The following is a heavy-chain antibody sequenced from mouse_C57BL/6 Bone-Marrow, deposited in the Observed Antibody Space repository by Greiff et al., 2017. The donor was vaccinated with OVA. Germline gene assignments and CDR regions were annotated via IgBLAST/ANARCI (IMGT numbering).Heavy chain of an antibody. CDR2: INPNNGGT. CDR3: ASKEYLLWFAWLAY. J-gene: IGHJ3*01. V-gene: IGHV1-22*01. Sequence: VQLQQSGPELVKPGASVKMSCKASGYTFTDYNMHWVKQSHGKSLEWIGYINPNNGGTSYNQKFKGKATLTVNKSSSTAYMELRSLTSEDSAVYYCASKEYLLWFAWLAYWGQGTLVTVSA. D-gene: IGHD2-2*01. CDR1: GYTFTDYN.